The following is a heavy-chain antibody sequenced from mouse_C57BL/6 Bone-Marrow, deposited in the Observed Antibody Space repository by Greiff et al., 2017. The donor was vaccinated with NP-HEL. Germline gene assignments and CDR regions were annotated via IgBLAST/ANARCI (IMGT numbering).Heavy chain of an antibody. CDR1: GFTFSSYT. CDR2: ISGGGGNT. D-gene: IGHD2-2*01. CDR3: ARQRLPAMDY. J-gene: IGHJ4*01. Sequence: EVHLVESGGGLVKPGGSLKLSCAASGFTFSSYTMSWVRQTPEKRLEWVATISGGGGNTYYPDSVKGRFTNSRDNAKNTLYLQMSSLRSEDTALYYCARQRLPAMDYWGQGTSVTVSS. V-gene: IGHV5-9*01.